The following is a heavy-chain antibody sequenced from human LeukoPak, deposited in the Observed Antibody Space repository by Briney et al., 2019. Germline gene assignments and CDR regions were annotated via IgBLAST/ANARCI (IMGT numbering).Heavy chain of an antibody. Sequence: GESLRLSCVASGLTFSGQWLNWVRQAPGQGLEWVANIKHDGREKYYVDSVKGRFTISRDDGQNSLSLHMNTVRAEDAAVYYCGYTNNFYHWGQGALVVVSA. V-gene: IGHV3-7*01. CDR1: GLTFSGQW. CDR3: GYTNNFYH. CDR2: IKHDGREK. D-gene: IGHD3-16*02. J-gene: IGHJ4*02.